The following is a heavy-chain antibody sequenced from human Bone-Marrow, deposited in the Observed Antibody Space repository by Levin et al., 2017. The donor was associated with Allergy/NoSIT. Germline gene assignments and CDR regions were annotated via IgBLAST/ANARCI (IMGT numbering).Heavy chain of an antibody. CDR2: IYHRGGT. D-gene: IGHD4-17*01. CDR1: GYSIRNGYY. CDR3: ARGNPGNYGGGIFDY. Sequence: SETLSLTCDVSGYSIRNGYYWGWIRQSPGKGLEWIGTIYHRGGTYDNPSLKSRVTISIDTSKNQFSLTLSSLTAADTAVYYWARGNPGNYGGGIFDYWSQGTLVTVSS. V-gene: IGHV4-38-2*01. J-gene: IGHJ4*02.